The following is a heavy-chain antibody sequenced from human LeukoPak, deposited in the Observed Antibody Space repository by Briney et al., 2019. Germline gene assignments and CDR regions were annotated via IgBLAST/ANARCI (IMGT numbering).Heavy chain of an antibody. CDR3: AKDGSYGYGRLDY. J-gene: IGHJ4*02. CDR2: IRYDGSNK. Sequence: GGSLRLSCAASGFTFSSYGMHWVRQAPGKGLEWVAFIRYDGSNKYYADSVKGRFTISRDNSKNTLYLQMNSLGAEDTAVYYCAKDGSYGYGRLDYWGQGTLVTVSS. V-gene: IGHV3-30*02. D-gene: IGHD5-18*01. CDR1: GFTFSSYG.